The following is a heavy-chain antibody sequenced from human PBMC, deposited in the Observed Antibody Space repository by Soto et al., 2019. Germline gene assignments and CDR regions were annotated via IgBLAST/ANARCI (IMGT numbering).Heavy chain of an antibody. J-gene: IGHJ6*03. Sequence: PGGSLRLSCAASGFTVSSNYMSWVRQAPGKGLEWVSVIYSGGSTYYADSVKGRFTISRDNSKNTLYLQMNSLRAEDTAVYYCASDYGDYTRGYYYYYMDVWGKGTTVTVSS. D-gene: IGHD4-17*01. CDR1: GFTVSSNY. CDR3: ASDYGDYTRGYYYYYMDV. V-gene: IGHV3-66*01. CDR2: IYSGGST.